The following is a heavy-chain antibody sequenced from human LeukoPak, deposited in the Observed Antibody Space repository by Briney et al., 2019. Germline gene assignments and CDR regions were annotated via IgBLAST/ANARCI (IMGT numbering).Heavy chain of an antibody. CDR1: GFTFSSYA. V-gene: IGHV3-23*01. J-gene: IGHJ4*02. CDR3: ARDAGFLDSSSWLFDY. D-gene: IGHD6-13*01. CDR2: ISGSGGST. Sequence: PGGSLRLSCAASGFTFSSYAMSWVRQAPGKGLEWVSAISGSGGSTYYADSVKGRFTISRDNAKNSLYLQMNSLRAEDTAVYYCARDAGFLDSSSWLFDYWGQGTLVTVSS.